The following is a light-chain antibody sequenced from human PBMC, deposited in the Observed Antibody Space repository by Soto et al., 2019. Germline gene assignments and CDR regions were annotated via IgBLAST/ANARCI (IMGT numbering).Light chain of an antibody. CDR3: QQYNNWLPWT. CDR1: QNIRSN. V-gene: IGKV3-15*01. CDR2: GAS. Sequence: EIVMTQSPATLSVSPGERATLSCRASQNIRSNLAWYQQIPGQAPRLLIHGASTRATGIPARFSGSGSGTEFTLTISGLQSEDYAVYYCQQYNNWLPWTFGQGTKVEI. J-gene: IGKJ1*01.